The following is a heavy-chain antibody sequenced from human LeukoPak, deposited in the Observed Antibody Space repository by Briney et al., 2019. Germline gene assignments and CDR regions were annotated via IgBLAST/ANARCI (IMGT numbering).Heavy chain of an antibody. CDR1: GGSISSYY. CDR2: IYYSGST. J-gene: IGHJ3*02. CDR3: ARLDGYGTDAFDI. Sequence: PSETLSLTCTVSGGSISSYYWSWIRQPPGKGLEWIGYIYYSGSTNYNPSLKSRVTISVDTSKNQFSLKLSSVTAADTAVYYCARLDGYGTDAFDIWGQGTMVTVSS. V-gene: IGHV4-59*08. D-gene: IGHD5-24*01.